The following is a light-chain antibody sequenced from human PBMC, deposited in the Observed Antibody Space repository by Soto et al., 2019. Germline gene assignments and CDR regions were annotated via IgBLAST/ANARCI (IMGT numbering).Light chain of an antibody. CDR3: QSYYSSLVGLV. J-gene: IGLJ3*02. CDR2: ANN. CDR1: NSNIGADYG. V-gene: IGLV1-40*01. Sequence: QSVLTQPPSVSGAPGQRVTISCTGTNSNIGADYGVHWYQQFPGTAPKLLIYANNNRPSGVPDRFSGSKSATSASLAITGLQPDDEADYYCQSYYSSLVGLVFGAGTKLTVL.